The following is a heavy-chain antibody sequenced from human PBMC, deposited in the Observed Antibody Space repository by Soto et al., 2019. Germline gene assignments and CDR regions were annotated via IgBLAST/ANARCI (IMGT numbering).Heavy chain of an antibody. Sequence: QVQLQESGPGLVKPSETLSLICTVSGGSISSHYWSWIRQPPGKGLEWIGYVYYSGSTNYNPPLKSRVTISVDTSKNQFSLKLSSVTAADTAVYHCARGDYSDSSGLYFDYWGQGTLVTVSS. CDR3: ARGDYSDSSGLYFDY. V-gene: IGHV4-59*11. J-gene: IGHJ4*02. CDR2: VYYSGST. D-gene: IGHD3-22*01. CDR1: GGSISSHY.